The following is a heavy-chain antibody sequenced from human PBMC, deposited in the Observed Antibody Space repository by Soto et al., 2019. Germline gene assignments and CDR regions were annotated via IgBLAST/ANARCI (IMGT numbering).Heavy chain of an antibody. J-gene: IGHJ3*02. Sequence: SGPTLVNPTQTLTLTCTFSGFSLSTSGVGVGWIRQPPGKALEWLALIYWDDDKRYSPSLKSRLTITKDTSKNQVVLTMTNMDPVDTATYCCAHMLRGDSAHDAFDIWGQGTMVTVSS. CDR3: AHMLRGDSAHDAFDI. CDR2: IYWDDDK. V-gene: IGHV2-5*02. D-gene: IGHD2-15*01. CDR1: GFSLSTSGVG.